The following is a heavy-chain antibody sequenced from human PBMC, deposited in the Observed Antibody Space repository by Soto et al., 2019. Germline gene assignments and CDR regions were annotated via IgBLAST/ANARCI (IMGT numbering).Heavy chain of an antibody. J-gene: IGHJ3*02. V-gene: IGHV1-46*01. D-gene: IGHD3-3*01. Sequence: QVQLVQSGAEVKKPGASVKVSCKASGYTFTSYYMHWVRQAPGQGLEWLGIINPSGGSTSYAQKFQVRVAMTRDTSTSTGYMGLSSLRSEDTAVYYCAREGTSWSGYYRAFDIWGQGTMVTVSS. CDR2: INPSGGST. CDR3: AREGTSWSGYYRAFDI. CDR1: GYTFTSYY.